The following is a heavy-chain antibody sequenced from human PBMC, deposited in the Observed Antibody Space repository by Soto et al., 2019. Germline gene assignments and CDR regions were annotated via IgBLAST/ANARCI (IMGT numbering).Heavy chain of an antibody. D-gene: IGHD3-3*01. CDR2: IKQDGSEK. Sequence: GGSLRLSCAASGFTFSSYWMSWVRQAPGKGLEWVANIKQDGSEKYYVDSVKGRFTISRDKAKNSLYLQMNSLRAEDTAVYYCARDYDFWSGSHSRGSPMDVWGQGTTVTVSS. CDR3: ARDYDFWSGSHSRGSPMDV. J-gene: IGHJ6*02. V-gene: IGHV3-7*05. CDR1: GFTFSSYW.